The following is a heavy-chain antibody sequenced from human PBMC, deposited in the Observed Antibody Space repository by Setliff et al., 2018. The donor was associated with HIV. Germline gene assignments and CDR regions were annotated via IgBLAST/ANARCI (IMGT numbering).Heavy chain of an antibody. J-gene: IGHJ4*02. Sequence: PSETLSLTCTVSGGSISRSTHHWAWIRQPPGKGLEWIGALSSKGQAYYNPSLKSRVAISIDSSKNLFSLRLDSLTAAETAVYYCSAQDLDLVKYYYMDYWGPGALVTVSS. D-gene: IGHD2-21*01. CDR1: GGSISRSTHH. CDR3: SAQDLDLVKYYYMDY. CDR2: LSSKGQA. V-gene: IGHV4-39*07.